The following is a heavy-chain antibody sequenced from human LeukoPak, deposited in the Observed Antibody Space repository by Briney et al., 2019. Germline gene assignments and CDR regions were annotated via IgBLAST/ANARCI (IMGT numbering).Heavy chain of an antibody. CDR3: ASTSGVTMVRGVSFDY. V-gene: IGHV4-34*01. CDR1: GGSFSGYY. Sequence: SETLSLTCAVYGGSFSGYYWSWIRQPPGRGLEWIGEINHSGSTNYNPSLKSRVTISVDTSKNQFSLKLSSVTAADTAVYYCASTSGVTMVRGVSFDYWGQGTLVTVSS. D-gene: IGHD3-10*01. CDR2: INHSGST. J-gene: IGHJ4*02.